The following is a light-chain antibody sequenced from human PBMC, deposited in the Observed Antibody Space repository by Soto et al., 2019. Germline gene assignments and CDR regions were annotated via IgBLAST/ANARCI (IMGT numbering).Light chain of an antibody. CDR3: QQYHDWPPWT. J-gene: IGKJ1*01. CDR1: QSVSSN. CDR2: GAS. Sequence: EIVRTQSPATLSVSPGERATLSCGARQSVSSNLAWYQQKPGQAPRLLIYGASTRATGIPTRFSGRGSGTEFTHTISRLQSDDFALYYCQQYHDWPPWTFGQGTKVEVK. V-gene: IGKV3-15*01.